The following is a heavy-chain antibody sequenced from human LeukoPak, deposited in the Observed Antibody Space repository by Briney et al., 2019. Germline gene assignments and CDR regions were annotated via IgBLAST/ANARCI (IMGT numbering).Heavy chain of an antibody. J-gene: IGHJ6*03. CDR1: GGSFSGYH. CDR3: ARGRLPDFGVVIAPYYYYYYMDV. CDR2: INHSGST. V-gene: IGHV4-34*01. D-gene: IGHD3-3*01. Sequence: PSETLSLTCAVYGGSFSGYHWSWIRQPPGKGLEWIGEINHSGSTNYNPSLKSRVTISVDTSKNQFSLKLSSVTAADTAVYYCARGRLPDFGVVIAPYYYYYYMDVWGKGTTVTVSS.